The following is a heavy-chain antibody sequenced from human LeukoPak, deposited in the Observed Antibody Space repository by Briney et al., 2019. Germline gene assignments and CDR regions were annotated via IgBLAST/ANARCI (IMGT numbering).Heavy chain of an antibody. CDR3: AKMGSANFDY. CDR1: GGSVSSRGYY. D-gene: IGHD1-26*01. CDR2: IYYSGTT. Sequence: SETLSLTCTVSGGSVSSRGYYWGWIRQPPGKGLEWIGSIYYSGTTYYNPSLKSRVTISVDTSKNQFSLKLTSVTAADTAVYYCAKMGSANFDYWGQGTLVTVSS. V-gene: IGHV4-39*01. J-gene: IGHJ4*02.